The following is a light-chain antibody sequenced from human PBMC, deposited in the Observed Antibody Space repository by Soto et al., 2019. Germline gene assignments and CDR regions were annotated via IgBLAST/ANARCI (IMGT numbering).Light chain of an antibody. Sequence: QSALTQPRSVFGSPGQSVTISCTGTSSDVGAYNFVSWYQQHPGKGPKLLIYDVTKRPSGVPDRFSGSKSGNTASLTISGLQAEDEADYYCCSYAGTYTHYVFGTGTKVTVL. J-gene: IGLJ1*01. CDR1: SSDVGAYNF. V-gene: IGLV2-11*01. CDR2: DVT. CDR3: CSYAGTYTHYV.